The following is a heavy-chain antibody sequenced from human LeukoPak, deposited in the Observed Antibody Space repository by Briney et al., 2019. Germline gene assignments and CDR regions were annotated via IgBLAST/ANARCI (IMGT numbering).Heavy chain of an antibody. CDR3: ARDGSDSSGYYDAFDI. Sequence: SETLSLTCTVSGGSISSHYWSWIRQPPGKGLEWIGYIYYSGSTNYNPSLKSRVTISVDTSKNQFSLKLSSVTAADTAVYYCARDGSDSSGYYDAFDIWGQGTMVTVSS. J-gene: IGHJ3*02. CDR2: IYYSGST. D-gene: IGHD3-22*01. V-gene: IGHV4-59*11. CDR1: GGSISSHY.